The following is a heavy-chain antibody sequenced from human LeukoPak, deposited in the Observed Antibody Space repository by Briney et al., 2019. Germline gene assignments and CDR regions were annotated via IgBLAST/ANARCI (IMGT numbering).Heavy chain of an antibody. CDR2: ISGSGGST. J-gene: IGHJ6*02. CDR3: AKGNYYYYGMDV. CDR1: GFTFSSYA. Sequence: TEGSLRLSCAASGFTFSSYAMSWVRQAPGKGLEWVSAISGSGGSTYYADSVKGRFTISRDNSKNTLYLQMNSLRAEDTAVYYCAKGNYYYYGMDVWGQGTTVTVSS. V-gene: IGHV3-23*01. D-gene: IGHD2/OR15-2a*01.